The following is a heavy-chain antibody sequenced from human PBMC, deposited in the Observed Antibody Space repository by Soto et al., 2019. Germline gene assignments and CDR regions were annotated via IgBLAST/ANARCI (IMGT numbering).Heavy chain of an antibody. J-gene: IGHJ5*02. CDR3: VRDIASAGTGPDP. D-gene: IGHD6-13*01. Sequence: PSETLSLTCAVSGASVSSRNWWTWVRQPPGKGLEWIGEIYHSGTTNYNPSLKSRVTISVDKSKNQFSLELSSVTAADTAVYYCVRDIASAGTGPDPWGQGILVTVSS. CDR1: GASVSSRNW. V-gene: IGHV4-4*02. CDR2: IYHSGTT.